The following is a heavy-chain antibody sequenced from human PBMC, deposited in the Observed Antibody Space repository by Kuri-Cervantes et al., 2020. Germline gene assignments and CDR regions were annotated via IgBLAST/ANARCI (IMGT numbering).Heavy chain of an antibody. Sequence: ASVKVSCKASGYTFTGYYMHWVRQAPGQGLEWMGWINPNSGGTNYAQKFQGRVTMTRDTSIGTAYMELSRLRYDDTAVYYCASSPSYYYYMDVWGKGTTVTVSS. V-gene: IGHV1-2*02. CDR2: INPNSGGT. CDR1: GYTFTGYY. CDR3: ASSPSYYYYMDV. J-gene: IGHJ6*03.